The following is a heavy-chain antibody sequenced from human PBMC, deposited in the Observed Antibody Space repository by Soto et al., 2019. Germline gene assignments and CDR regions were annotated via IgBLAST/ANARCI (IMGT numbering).Heavy chain of an antibody. V-gene: IGHV3-53*02. CDR2: IYTGGST. Sequence: EVPMVETGGGLSQPGVSLRLSCAVSGFIVSSKYMTWVRQAPGKGLEWVSVIYTGGSTHYADSARGRFTISRDSSKNTLYLQMNSLRAEDAAVYYCTTYTGYGMDVWGQGTTVTVSS. J-gene: IGHJ6*02. CDR3: TTYTGYGMDV. D-gene: IGHD3-16*01. CDR1: GFIVSSKY.